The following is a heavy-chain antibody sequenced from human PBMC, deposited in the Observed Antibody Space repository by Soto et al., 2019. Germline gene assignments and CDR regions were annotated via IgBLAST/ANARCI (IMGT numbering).Heavy chain of an antibody. CDR1: GGTFSSYT. J-gene: IGHJ4*02. CDR2: IIPILGIA. CDR3: ASDIAESSASDY. D-gene: IGHD6-13*01. Sequence: QVQLVQSGAEVKKPGSSVKVSCKASGGTFSSYTISWVRQAPGQGLEWMGRIIPILGIANYAQKFQGRVTIXAVXSTSTAYMELSSLRSEDTAVYYCASDIAESSASDYWGQGTLVTVSS. V-gene: IGHV1-69*02.